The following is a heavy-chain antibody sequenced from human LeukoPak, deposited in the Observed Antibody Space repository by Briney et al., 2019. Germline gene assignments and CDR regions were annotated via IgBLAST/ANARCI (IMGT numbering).Heavy chain of an antibody. J-gene: IGHJ4*02. CDR3: TRDGGSFCDFDY. D-gene: IGHD1-26*01. V-gene: IGHV3-64*02. CDR2: INTDGRIT. CDR1: GFTFSSYA. Sequence: GGSLRLSCAASGFTFSSYAMSWVRQAPGKGLEYVSVINTDGRITYYADSVKGRFTISRDNSKNTVYLQMGSLRGEDMAVYYCTRDGGSFCDFDYWGQGALVTVSS.